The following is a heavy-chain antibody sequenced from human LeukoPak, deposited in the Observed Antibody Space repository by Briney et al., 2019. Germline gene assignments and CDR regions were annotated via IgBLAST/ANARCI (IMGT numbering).Heavy chain of an antibody. CDR2: IYYSGTT. D-gene: IGHD2-15*01. CDR3: ARQISDYYYYYMDV. V-gene: IGHV4-59*08. J-gene: IGHJ6*03. CDR1: GGSISSYY. Sequence: SETLSLTCTVSGGSISSYYWSWVRQPPGKGLEWIGTIYYSGTTYYNPSLERRDTIFEDTSKNQFSLMLTSVTAADTAVYYCARQISDYYYYYMDVWGKGTTVTVSS.